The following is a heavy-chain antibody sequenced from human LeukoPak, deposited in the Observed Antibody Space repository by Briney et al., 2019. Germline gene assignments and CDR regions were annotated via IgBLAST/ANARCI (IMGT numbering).Heavy chain of an antibody. V-gene: IGHV3-7*01. Sequence: GGSLRLSCAASGFTFSSYWMSWVRQAPGKGLEWVANIKQDGSEKYYVDSVKGRFTISRDNAKNSLYLQMNSLRAEDTAVYYCARIRSVYCSGGSCYSGFDYWGRGTLVTVSS. D-gene: IGHD2-15*01. CDR1: GFTFSSYW. J-gene: IGHJ4*02. CDR2: IKQDGSEK. CDR3: ARIRSVYCSGGSCYSGFDY.